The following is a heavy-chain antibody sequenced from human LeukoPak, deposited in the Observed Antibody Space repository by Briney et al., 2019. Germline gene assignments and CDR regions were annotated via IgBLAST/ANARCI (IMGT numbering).Heavy chain of an antibody. CDR1: GGAFSSYF. V-gene: IGHV4-4*09. D-gene: IGHD6-13*01. CDR2: IYTSGST. J-gene: IGHJ4*02. CDR3: ARGTGSSWYFY. Sequence: WETLSLTCTVSGGAFSSYFLGWVREPPGKGLEWIGYIYTSGSTNYNPSLKSRVTISVDTSKNQFSLKLSSVTAADTAAYYCARGTGSSWYFYWGQGTLVTVSS.